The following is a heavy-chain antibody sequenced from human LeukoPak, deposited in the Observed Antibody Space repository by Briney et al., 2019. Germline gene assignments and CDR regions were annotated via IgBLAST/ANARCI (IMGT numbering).Heavy chain of an antibody. J-gene: IGHJ3*02. V-gene: IGHV5-51*01. CDR3: ARGLLWFGELFLSAFDI. D-gene: IGHD3-10*01. CDR2: IYPGDSDT. CDR1: GYSFTSYW. Sequence: GESLKISCKGSGYSFTSYWIGWVRQRPGKGLEWVGIIYPGDSDTRYSPSFQGQVTISADKSISTAYLQCSSLKASDTARYYCARGLLWFGELFLSAFDICDQGTMVTVSS.